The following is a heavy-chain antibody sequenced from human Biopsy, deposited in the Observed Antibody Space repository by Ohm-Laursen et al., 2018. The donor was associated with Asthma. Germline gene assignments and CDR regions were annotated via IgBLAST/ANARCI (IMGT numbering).Heavy chain of an antibody. D-gene: IGHD4-17*01. CDR2: INPNSGAT. CDR1: GYPFIGYH. J-gene: IGHJ6*02. Sequence: ASVKVSCNASGYPFIGYHIHWMRQAPGQGLEWMGRINPNSGATNYAQKFQGRVTITADESTSTAYMELTSLRKEDTAVYYCARGGYYGDRRHHNGLDVWGQGTTVTVSS. CDR3: ARGGYYGDRRHHNGLDV. V-gene: IGHV1-2*06.